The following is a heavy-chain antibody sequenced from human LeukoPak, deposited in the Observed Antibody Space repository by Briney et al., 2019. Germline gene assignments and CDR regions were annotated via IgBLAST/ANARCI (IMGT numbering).Heavy chain of an antibody. Sequence: GGSLRLSCAVSGFIFSTNGMSWVRQAPGKGREWVSDISGDGGTTKYADSVKGRFTISRDNSKNTVYLQMNSLRAEDTALYYCAKDGRTWFGEYWGQGTLVTVSS. CDR3: AKDGRTWFGEY. J-gene: IGHJ4*02. CDR1: GFIFSTNG. CDR2: ISGDGGTT. V-gene: IGHV3-23*01. D-gene: IGHD3-10*01.